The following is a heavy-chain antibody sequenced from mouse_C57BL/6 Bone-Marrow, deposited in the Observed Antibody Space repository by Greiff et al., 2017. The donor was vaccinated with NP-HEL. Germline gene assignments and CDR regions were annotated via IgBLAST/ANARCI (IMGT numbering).Heavy chain of an antibody. CDR1: GFTFSSYA. J-gene: IGHJ3*01. V-gene: IGHV5-4*01. CDR3: ARDYYALRAWFAY. Sequence: EVQWVESGGGLVKPGGSLKLSCAASGFTFSSYAMSWVRQTPEKRLEWVATISDGGSYTYYPDNVKGRFTISRDNAKNNLYLQMSHLKSEDTAMYYCARDYYALRAWFAYWGQGTLVTVSA. CDR2: ISDGGSYT. D-gene: IGHD1-1*01.